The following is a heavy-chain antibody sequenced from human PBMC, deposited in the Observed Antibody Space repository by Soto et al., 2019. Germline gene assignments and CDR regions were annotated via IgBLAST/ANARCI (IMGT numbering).Heavy chain of an antibody. J-gene: IGHJ4*02. Sequence: VKVSCKASGGTFSSYAISWVRQAPGQGLEWMGGIIPIFGTANYAQKFQGRVTITADESTSTAYMELSSLRSEDTAVYHCARTYYYDSSGYYHGFFDYWGQGTLVTVSS. CDR1: GGTFSSYA. D-gene: IGHD3-22*01. CDR3: ARTYYYDSSGYYHGFFDY. CDR2: IIPIFGTA. V-gene: IGHV1-69*13.